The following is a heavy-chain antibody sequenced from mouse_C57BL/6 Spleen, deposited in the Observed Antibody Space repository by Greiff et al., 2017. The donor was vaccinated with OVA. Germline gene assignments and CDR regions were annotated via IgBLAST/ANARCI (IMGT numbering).Heavy chain of an antibody. V-gene: IGHV5-16*01. CDR1: GFTFSDYY. J-gene: IGHJ4*01. Sequence: SEGGLVQPGSSMKLSCTASGFTFSDYYMAWVRQVPEKGLEWVANINYDGSSTYYLDSLKSRFIISRDNAKNILYLQMSSLKSEDTATYYCARWYGYDRGGYAMDYWGQGTSVTVSS. CDR3: ARWYGYDRGGYAMDY. D-gene: IGHD2-2*01. CDR2: INYDGSST.